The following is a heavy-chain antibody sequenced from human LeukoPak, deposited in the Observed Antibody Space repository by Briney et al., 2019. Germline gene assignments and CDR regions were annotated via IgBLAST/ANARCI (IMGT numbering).Heavy chain of an antibody. CDR3: AKEYYDFWSGYPHDY. CDR2: ITTSSTYI. D-gene: IGHD3-3*01. J-gene: IGHJ4*02. CDR1: GFSFSDYN. Sequence: GGSLRLSCAASGFSFSDYNMNWVRQAPGKALEWVSSITTSSTYIYYGDSVKGRFTISRDNAKNSLYLQMNSLRAEDTAVYYCAKEYYDFWSGYPHDYWGQGTLVTVSS. V-gene: IGHV3-21*04.